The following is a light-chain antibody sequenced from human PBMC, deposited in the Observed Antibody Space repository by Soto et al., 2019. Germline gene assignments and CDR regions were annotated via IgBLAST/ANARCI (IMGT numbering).Light chain of an antibody. CDR3: AAWDDSLNGPYV. CDR1: SSNIGSNT. J-gene: IGLJ1*01. CDR2: SND. Sequence: QSVLTQPPSASGTPGQRVTISCSGSSSNIGSNTVSWYQQFPGTAPKLLIYSNDQRPSVVPDRFSGSKSGTSASLAISGLHSEDEADYYCAAWDDSLNGPYVFGTGTKVTAL. V-gene: IGLV1-44*01.